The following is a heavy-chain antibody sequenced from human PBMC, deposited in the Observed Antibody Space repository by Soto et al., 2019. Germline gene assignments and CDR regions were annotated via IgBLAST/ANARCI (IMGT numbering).Heavy chain of an antibody. V-gene: IGHV1-3*01. D-gene: IGHD3-22*01. CDR1: GYTFTSYA. J-gene: IGHJ3*02. Sequence: ASEKVSCKASGYTFTSYAMHWVRQAPGQRLEWMGWINAGNGNTKYSQKFQGRVTITRDTSASTAYMELSSLRSEDTAVYYCARPDYYDSSGYYGALDAFDIWGQGTMVTVSS. CDR3: ARPDYYDSSGYYGALDAFDI. CDR2: INAGNGNT.